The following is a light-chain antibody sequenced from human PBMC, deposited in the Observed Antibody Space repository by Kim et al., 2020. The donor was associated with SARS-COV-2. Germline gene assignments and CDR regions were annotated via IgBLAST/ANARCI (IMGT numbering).Light chain of an antibody. CDR3: QQFDIYPLT. V-gene: IGKV1-13*02. CDR2: DVS. Sequence: AILLTQSPSSLSVSVGDRVTITCRATQAIGSALAWYQQKPGTAPKLLIYDVSSLESGVPSTFSGSGSRTEFTLTISSLQPDDFATYYCQQFDIYPLTFGGGTKVDIK. J-gene: IGKJ4*01. CDR1: QAIGSA.